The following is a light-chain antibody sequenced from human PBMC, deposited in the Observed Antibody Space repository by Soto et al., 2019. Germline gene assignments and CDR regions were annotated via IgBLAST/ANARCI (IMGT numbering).Light chain of an antibody. CDR1: QDISNY. V-gene: IGKV1-33*01. Sequence: DIQMTQSPSSLSASVGDRVTITCQASQDISNYLNWYQQKPGKAPKLLIYDASNLQTGVPSRFSGSGSGTELSFTISSLQPEDIATYYCQQYDTLPPMYTFGQGTKVEIK. CDR3: QQYDTLPPMYT. J-gene: IGKJ2*01. CDR2: DAS.